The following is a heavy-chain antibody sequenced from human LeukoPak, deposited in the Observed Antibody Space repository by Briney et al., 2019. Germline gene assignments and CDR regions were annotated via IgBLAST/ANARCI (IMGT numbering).Heavy chain of an antibody. D-gene: IGHD4-11*01. CDR1: GGSFSGYY. CDR2: INHSGST. V-gene: IGHV4-34*01. J-gene: IGHJ4*02. Sequence: PSETLSLTCAVYGGSFSGYYWTWIRQPPGKGLEWIGEINHSGSTNYNPSLKSRVTVSVDTSKNQFSLKLTSVTAADTAVYYRARARETVPIDYWSQGTLVTVSS. CDR3: ARARETVPIDY.